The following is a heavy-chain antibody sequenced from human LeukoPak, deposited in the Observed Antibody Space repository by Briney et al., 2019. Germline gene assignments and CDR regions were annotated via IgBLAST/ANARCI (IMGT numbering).Heavy chain of an antibody. CDR2: IYYSGST. Sequence: SETLSLTCAVYGGSFSGYHWGWIRQPPGKGLEWIGSIYYSGSTYYNPSLKSRVTILIDTSKNQFSLKLSSVTAADTAVYYCARYTTSIGWFDPWGQGTLVTVSS. CDR1: GGSFSGYH. V-gene: IGHV4-34*01. D-gene: IGHD2-2*02. J-gene: IGHJ5*02. CDR3: ARYTTSIGWFDP.